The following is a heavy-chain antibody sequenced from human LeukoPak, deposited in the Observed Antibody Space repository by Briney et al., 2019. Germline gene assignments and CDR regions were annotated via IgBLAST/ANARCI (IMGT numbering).Heavy chain of an antibody. CDR2: INQGENEK. Sequence: GGSLRLSCTASGFMFSSFWMSWVRQAPGKGLEWVANINQGENEKYYVDSVRGRCTISRDNVKNSVFLQMNSLRAEDTAVYYCAKDRGYNYGSIDYWGQGTLVTVSS. J-gene: IGHJ4*02. CDR3: AKDRGYNYGSIDY. V-gene: IGHV3-7*04. D-gene: IGHD5-18*01. CDR1: GFMFSSFW.